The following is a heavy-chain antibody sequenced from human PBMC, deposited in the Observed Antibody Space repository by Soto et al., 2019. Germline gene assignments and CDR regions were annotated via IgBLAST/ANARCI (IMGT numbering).Heavy chain of an antibody. CDR3: ARGSVAHDY. Sequence: ASVKVSCKASGYTFTSYDINWVRQATGQGLEWMAWMNPHSGNTAYAQNFQGRVTMTRNTAISTAYMELSGLRVEDTAVYYCARGSVAHDYWGQGTLVTVSS. J-gene: IGHJ4*02. CDR2: MNPHSGNT. V-gene: IGHV1-8*01. CDR1: GYTFTSYD. D-gene: IGHD2-15*01.